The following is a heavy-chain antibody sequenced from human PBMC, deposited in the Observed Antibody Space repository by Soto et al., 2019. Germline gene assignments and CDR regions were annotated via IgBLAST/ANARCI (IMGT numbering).Heavy chain of an antibody. J-gene: IGHJ4*02. CDR1: GGSISSSDYF. CDR3: ARRMGYCTSTSCYEYYFAY. D-gene: IGHD2-2*01. CDR2: IYYSGRT. Sequence: PSETLSLTCTVSGGSISSSDYFWGWIRQPPGKGLEWIGNIYYSGRTYYNPSLKSRVTISADTSKNQFSLKLSSVAAADTAVYYCARRMGYCTSTSCYEYYFAYWGQGTLVTVSS. V-gene: IGHV4-39*01.